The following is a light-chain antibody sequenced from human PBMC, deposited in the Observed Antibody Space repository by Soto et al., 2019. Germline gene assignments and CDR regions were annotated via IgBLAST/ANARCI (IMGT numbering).Light chain of an antibody. Sequence: QSVLTQPASVSGSPGQSITISCTVTSSDVGGYNYVSWYQQHPGKAPKLMIYEVSNRPTGVSKRLDGSKSGNTASLPISGLPADDAADYYCSSYTSSSTPYVFGTGTKLTVL. CDR2: EVS. CDR3: SSYTSSSTPYV. CDR1: SSDVGGYNY. J-gene: IGLJ1*01. V-gene: IGLV2-14*01.